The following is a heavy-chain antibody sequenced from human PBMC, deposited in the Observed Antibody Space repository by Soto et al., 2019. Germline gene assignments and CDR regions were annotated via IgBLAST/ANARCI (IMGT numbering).Heavy chain of an antibody. Sequence: QVQLQESGPGLVKPSQALSLTCTVSGGSISSGGYYWSWVRQHPGKGLEWIAYMYYSGSTYYNPSLXGXVXVXXDTSKNQSSLKLSSVTAADTAVYYCARFSGSYLRDWGQGTLVTVSS. J-gene: IGHJ4*02. CDR1: GGSISSGGYY. CDR3: ARFSGSYLRD. D-gene: IGHD1-26*01. CDR2: MYYSGST. V-gene: IGHV4-31*03.